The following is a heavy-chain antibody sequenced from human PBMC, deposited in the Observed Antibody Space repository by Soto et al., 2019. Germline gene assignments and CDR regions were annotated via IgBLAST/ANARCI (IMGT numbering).Heavy chain of an antibody. CDR2: IYHSGST. CDR3: ARDLFAPETTVTTYIDY. V-gene: IGHV4-4*02. D-gene: IGHD4-17*01. Sequence: QVQLQESGPGLVKPSGTLSLTCAVSGGSISSSNWWSWVRQPPGKGLEWIGEIYHSGSTNYNPSRKSRVTISVDKSKNQFSLKLSSVTAADTAVYYCARDLFAPETTVTTYIDYWGQGTLVTVSS. J-gene: IGHJ4*02. CDR1: GGSISSSNW.